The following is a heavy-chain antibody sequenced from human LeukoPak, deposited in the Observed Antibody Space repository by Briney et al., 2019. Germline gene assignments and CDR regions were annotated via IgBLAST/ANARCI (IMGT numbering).Heavy chain of an antibody. D-gene: IGHD3-3*01. CDR1: GGSISSYY. Sequence: PSETLSLTCTVSGGSISSYYWSWIRQPPGKGLEWIGYIYYSGSTNHNPSLKSRVTISVDTSKNQFSLKLSSVTAADTAVYYCARDLRDFWSGYYTDNDAFDIWGQGTMVTVSS. CDR2: IYYSGST. J-gene: IGHJ3*02. CDR3: ARDLRDFWSGYYTDNDAFDI. V-gene: IGHV4-59*01.